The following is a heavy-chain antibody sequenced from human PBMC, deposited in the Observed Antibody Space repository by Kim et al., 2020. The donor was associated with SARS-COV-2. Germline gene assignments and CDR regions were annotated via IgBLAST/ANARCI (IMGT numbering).Heavy chain of an antibody. D-gene: IGHD3-10*01. V-gene: IGHV1-2*05. CDR3: ARDPSGYNYFDA. CDR1: GYFFSGYY. CDR2: IYPNSGDS. J-gene: IGHJ5*02. Sequence: ASVKVSCKASGYFFSGYYINWVRQAPGQGLEWMGRIYPNSGDSSYPEKFRGRVTLTRDTSISTAYLELSSLRSDDTGVYFCARDPSGYNYFDAWGQGTLVIVSS.